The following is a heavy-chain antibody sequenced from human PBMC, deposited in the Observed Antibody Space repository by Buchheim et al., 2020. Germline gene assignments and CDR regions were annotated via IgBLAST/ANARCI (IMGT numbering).Heavy chain of an antibody. V-gene: IGHV4-39*01. CDR1: GDSISSSSYY. D-gene: IGHD3-16*02. Sequence: QLQLQESGPGLVKPSETLSLTCTVSGDSISSSSYYWGWIRQPPGKGLEWIGSIYYSGSTYYNPSLKSRVTISVDTSKNQFSLKLSSGTAADTAVYYCARHGEPSYYDYVWGSYRYLFDYWGQGTL. J-gene: IGHJ4*02. CDR3: ARHGEPSYYDYVWGSYRYLFDY. CDR2: IYYSGST.